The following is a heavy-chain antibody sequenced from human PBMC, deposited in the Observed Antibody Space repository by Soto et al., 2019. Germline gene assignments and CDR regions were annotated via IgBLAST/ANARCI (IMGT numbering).Heavy chain of an antibody. CDR3: ARSGDIVVVVAATNWFDP. J-gene: IGHJ5*02. D-gene: IGHD2-15*01. CDR1: GYTFTSYG. Sequence: ASVKVSCKASGYTFTSYGISWVRQAPGQGLEWMGWISAYNGNTNYAQKLQGRVTMTTDTSTSTAYMELRSLRSDDTAVYYCARSGDIVVVVAATNWFDPWGQGTLVTVSS. V-gene: IGHV1-18*01. CDR2: ISAYNGNT.